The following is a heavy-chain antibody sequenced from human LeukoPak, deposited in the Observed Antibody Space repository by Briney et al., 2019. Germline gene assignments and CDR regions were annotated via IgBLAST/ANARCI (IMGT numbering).Heavy chain of an antibody. V-gene: IGHV3-21*01. Sequence: GGSLRLSCAASGFTFSSYSMNWVRQAPGKGLEWVSSIGSSSSYIYYADSVKGRFTISRDNAKNSLYLQMNSLRAEDTAVYYCARAPYTSSWSDFDYWGQGTLVTVSS. D-gene: IGHD6-13*01. CDR3: ARAPYTSSWSDFDY. J-gene: IGHJ4*02. CDR1: GFTFSSYS. CDR2: IGSSSSYI.